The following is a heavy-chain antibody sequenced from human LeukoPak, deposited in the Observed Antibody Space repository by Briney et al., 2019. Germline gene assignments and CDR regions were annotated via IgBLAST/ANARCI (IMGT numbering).Heavy chain of an antibody. Sequence: SETLSLTCTVSGGSISSSSYYWGWILQPPGKGLEWIGSIYYSGSTYYSPSLKSRVTISVDTSKNQFSLKLSSVTAADTAVYYCARVVAYSSSSHWFDPWGQGTLVTVSS. CDR3: ARVVAYSSSSHWFDP. CDR2: IYYSGST. V-gene: IGHV4-39*07. J-gene: IGHJ5*02. D-gene: IGHD6-13*01. CDR1: GGSISSSSYY.